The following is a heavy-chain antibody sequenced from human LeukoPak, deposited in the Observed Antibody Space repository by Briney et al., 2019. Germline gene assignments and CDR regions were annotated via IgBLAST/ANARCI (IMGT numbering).Heavy chain of an antibody. Sequence: GGSLRLSCAASGFTFSSYSMNWVRQAPGKGLEWVALINSDGSEKNYVDSVKGRFTISRDNARNSQFLQMNSLRAEDTAVYYCASGGGWVFFNWGQGTLVTVSS. CDR2: INSDGSEK. J-gene: IGHJ4*02. V-gene: IGHV3-7*01. CDR1: GFTFSSYS. D-gene: IGHD6-19*01. CDR3: ASGGGWVFFN.